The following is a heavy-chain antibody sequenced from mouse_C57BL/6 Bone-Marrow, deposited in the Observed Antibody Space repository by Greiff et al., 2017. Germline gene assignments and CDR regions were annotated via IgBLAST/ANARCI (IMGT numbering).Heavy chain of an antibody. CDR1: EYEFPSHD. J-gene: IGHJ4*01. V-gene: IGHV5-2*01. D-gene: IGHD2-4*01. CDR2: INSDGGST. CDR3: ARHIYYDYGDYAMDY. Sequence: EVQGVESGGGLVQPGESLKLSCESNEYEFPSHDMSWVRKTPEKRLELVAAINSDGGSTYYPDNMERRFIISRDKTKKTLYLQMSSLTSEDTALYYCARHIYYDYGDYAMDYWGQGTSVTVAS.